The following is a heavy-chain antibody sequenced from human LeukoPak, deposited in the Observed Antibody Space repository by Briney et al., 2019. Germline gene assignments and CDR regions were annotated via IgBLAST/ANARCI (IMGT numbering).Heavy chain of an antibody. J-gene: IGHJ4*02. CDR1: GFTFADHA. CDR3: ARDRVVDTAMAHFDY. D-gene: IGHD5-18*01. Sequence: GGSRRLSCTAFGFTFADHAMSWVRQAPGKGLEWVSYISSSGSTIYYADSVKGRFTISRDNAKNSLYLQMNSLRAEDTAVYYCARDRVVDTAMAHFDYWGQGTLVTVSS. V-gene: IGHV3-48*03. CDR2: ISSSGSTI.